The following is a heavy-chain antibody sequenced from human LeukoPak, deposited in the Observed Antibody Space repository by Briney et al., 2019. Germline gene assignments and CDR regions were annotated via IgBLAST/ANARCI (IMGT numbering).Heavy chain of an antibody. D-gene: IGHD2-2*01. CDR1: GFTFSSYA. CDR3: ARDPNAVVVPAGDFDY. J-gene: IGHJ4*02. V-gene: IGHV3-30-3*01. Sequence: PGRSLRLSCAASGFTFSSYAMHWVRQAPGQGLEWVAVISYDGSNKYYADSVKGRFTISRDNSKNTLYLQMNSLRAEDTAVYYCARDPNAVVVPAGDFDYWGQGTLVTVSS. CDR2: ISYDGSNK.